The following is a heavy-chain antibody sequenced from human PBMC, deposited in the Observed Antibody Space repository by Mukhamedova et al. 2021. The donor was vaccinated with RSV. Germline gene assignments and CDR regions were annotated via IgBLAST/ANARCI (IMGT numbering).Heavy chain of an antibody. CDR3: ARGKWLPLGGMDV. Sequence: STYYNPSLKSRVTISVDTSKNQFSLKLSPVTAADTAVYYCARGKWLPLGGMDVWGQGTTVTVSS. CDR2: ST. V-gene: IGHV4-39*07. J-gene: IGHJ6*02. D-gene: IGHD3-22*01.